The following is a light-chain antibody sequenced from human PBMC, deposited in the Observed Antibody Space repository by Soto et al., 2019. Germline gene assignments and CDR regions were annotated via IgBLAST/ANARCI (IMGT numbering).Light chain of an antibody. CDR2: GAS. CDR1: QSISSSF. Sequence: EIVLTQSPGILSLSPGERASLSCGASQSISSSFLAWYQQKPGQAPRVLIYGASTRATGLPARFSGSGSGTHFTLTISRLEPGDFAVYYCQHFGGTTFTFGQGTRLEI. J-gene: IGKJ5*01. V-gene: IGKV3-20*01. CDR3: QHFGGTTFT.